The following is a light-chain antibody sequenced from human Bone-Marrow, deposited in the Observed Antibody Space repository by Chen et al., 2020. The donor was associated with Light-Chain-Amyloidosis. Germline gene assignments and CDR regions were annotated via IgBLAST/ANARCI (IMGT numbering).Light chain of an antibody. CDR3: QQYINWPPMYT. J-gene: IGKJ2*01. Sequence: EIVMTQSPATLSVSPGERATLSCRASQSVSSNLAWYQQKPGQAPRLLIFGASTRATGIPARFSGGGYGTEFTLTISSLQSEDFALYYCQQYINWPPMYTFGQGTKLVIK. V-gene: IGKV3-15*01. CDR1: QSVSSN. CDR2: GAS.